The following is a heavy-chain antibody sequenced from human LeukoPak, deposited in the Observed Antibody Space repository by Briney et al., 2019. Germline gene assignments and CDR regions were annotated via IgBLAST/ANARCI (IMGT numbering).Heavy chain of an antibody. CDR2: MNPNSGNT. V-gene: IGHV1-8*02. CDR1: GYTFTGYY. Sequence: ASVKVSCKASGYTFTGYYMHWVRQATGQGLEWMGWMNPNSGNTGYAQKFQGRVTMTRNTSISTAYMELSSLRSEDTAVYYCARGLEMATTNDCWGQGTLVTVSS. CDR3: ARGLEMATTNDC. J-gene: IGHJ4*02. D-gene: IGHD5-24*01.